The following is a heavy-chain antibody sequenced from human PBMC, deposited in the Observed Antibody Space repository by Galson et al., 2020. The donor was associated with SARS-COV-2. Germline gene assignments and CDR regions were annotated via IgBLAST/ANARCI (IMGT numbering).Heavy chain of an antibody. Sequence: SQTLSLTCSVSGGSISSYYWSWIRQPPGKGLEWIGYMYNGGGSTNYNPSLKSRVTISGDPSKNQYSLKLKSVTAADTAVYYCARDTVNWFDPWGQGILVTVSS. V-gene: IGHV4-59*01. J-gene: IGHJ5*02. CDR2: MYNGGGST. CDR1: GGSISSYY. CDR3: ARDTVNWFDP.